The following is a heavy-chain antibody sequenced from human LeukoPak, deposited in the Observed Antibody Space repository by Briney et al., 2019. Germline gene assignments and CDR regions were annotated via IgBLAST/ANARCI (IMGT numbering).Heavy chain of an antibody. Sequence: GGSLRLSCAASGFTFSDYYMSWIRQAPGKGLEWVSYISSSGSTIYYADSVKGRFTISRDNAKNSLYLQMNSLRAEDTAVYYCARDLVGADTADPHFDYWGQGTLVTVSS. D-gene: IGHD5-18*01. V-gene: IGHV3-11*04. CDR3: ARDLVGADTADPHFDY. CDR1: GFTFSDYY. J-gene: IGHJ4*02. CDR2: ISSSGSTI.